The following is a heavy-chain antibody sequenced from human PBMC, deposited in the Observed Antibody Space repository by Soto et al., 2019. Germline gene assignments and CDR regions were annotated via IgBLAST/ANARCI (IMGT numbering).Heavy chain of an antibody. Sequence: SVKVACNASGYTLTGYYMHCVRQAPGQGLEWMGIINPSGGSTSYAQKFHGRVTMTRDTSTRTVYMELSSLRSEDTAVYYCARDKRDIVATGGDDWGQGTLVTVPS. J-gene: IGHJ4*02. CDR3: ARDKRDIVATGGDD. V-gene: IGHV1-46*01. CDR2: INPSGGST. D-gene: IGHD5-12*01. CDR1: GYTLTGYY.